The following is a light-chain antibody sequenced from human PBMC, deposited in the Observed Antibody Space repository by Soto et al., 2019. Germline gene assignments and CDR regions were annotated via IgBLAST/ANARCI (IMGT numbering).Light chain of an antibody. CDR2: GAS. J-gene: IGKJ5*01. CDR1: QSVSNNY. Sequence: EIDLNHSPCTLCCPPFDIATHSFRASQSVSNNYLAWYQQKPGQAPRLLIYGASNRATGIPDRFSGSGSGTDFSLTISRLEPEDFAVYYCQQRSQWPNFGQGTRLEIK. CDR3: QQRSQWPN. V-gene: IGKV3D-20*02.